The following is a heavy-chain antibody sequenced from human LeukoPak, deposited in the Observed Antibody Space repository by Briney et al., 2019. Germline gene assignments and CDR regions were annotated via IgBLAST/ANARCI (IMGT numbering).Heavy chain of an antibody. CDR2: IIPIFGTA. V-gene: IGHV1-69*05. J-gene: IGHJ4*02. CDR1: GGTFSSYA. CDR3: ARGWDIVVVPAAILAY. D-gene: IGHD2-2*02. Sequence: SVKVSCKASGGTFSSYAISWVRQAPGQGLEWLGGIIPIFGTANYAQKFQGRVTITTDESTSTAYMELSSLRSEDTAVYYCARGWDIVVVPAAILAYWGQGTLVTVSS.